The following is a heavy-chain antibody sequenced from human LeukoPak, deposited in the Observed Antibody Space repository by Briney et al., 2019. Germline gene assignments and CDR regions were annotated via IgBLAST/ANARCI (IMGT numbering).Heavy chain of an antibody. J-gene: IGHJ4*02. CDR3: AKVSGELEYPSGYFDY. CDR2: ISGSGFTT. D-gene: IGHD1-1*01. Sequence: GGSLRLSCAASGLTFSSYVMSWVRQAPGKGLEWVSGISGSGFTTYYADSVKGRFTISRDNSKNTLYLQMNSLRAEDTAVYYCAKVSGELEYPSGYFDYWGQGTLVTVSS. CDR1: GLTFSSYV. V-gene: IGHV3-23*01.